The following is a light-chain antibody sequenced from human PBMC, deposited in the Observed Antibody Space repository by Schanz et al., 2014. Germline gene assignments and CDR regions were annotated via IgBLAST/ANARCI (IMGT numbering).Light chain of an antibody. J-gene: IGKJ4*01. Sequence: EIVLTQSPGTLSLSPGERAPLSCRASQSVSSSFLAWYQQKPGQAPRLLIYGASSRATGVPDRFSGSGSGTDFTLTIGRLEPEDFAVYFCQQYGTSPPITFGGGTKVEIK. CDR1: QSVSSSF. V-gene: IGKV3-20*01. CDR3: QQYGTSPPIT. CDR2: GAS.